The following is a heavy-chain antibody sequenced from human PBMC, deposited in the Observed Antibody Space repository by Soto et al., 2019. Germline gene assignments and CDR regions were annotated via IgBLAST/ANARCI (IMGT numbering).Heavy chain of an antibody. CDR3: ARGCSGGSCYLRPFRY. CDR2: IWYDGSNK. Sequence: QVKLVESGGGVVQPGRSLRLSCAASGLTFSSYGMHWVRQAPGKGLEWVAVIWYDGSNKYYADSVKGRFTISRDNSKNTLYLQMNSLRAEDTAVYYCARGCSGGSCYLRPFRYWGQGTLVTVSS. D-gene: IGHD2-15*01. V-gene: IGHV3-33*01. CDR1: GLTFSSYG. J-gene: IGHJ4*02.